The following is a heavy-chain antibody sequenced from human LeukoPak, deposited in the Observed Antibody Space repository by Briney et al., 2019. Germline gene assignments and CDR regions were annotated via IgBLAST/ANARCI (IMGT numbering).Heavy chain of an antibody. Sequence: PSETLSLTCAVSGYSISSGYYWGWIRQPPGKGLEGIGSIYHSGSTYYNPSLKSRVTISVDTSKNQFSLKLSSVTAADTAVYYCARGAQYSSGWYNYWGQGTLVTVSS. CDR3: ARGAQYSSGWYNY. V-gene: IGHV4-38-2*01. CDR1: GYSISSGYY. J-gene: IGHJ4*02. CDR2: IYHSGST. D-gene: IGHD6-19*01.